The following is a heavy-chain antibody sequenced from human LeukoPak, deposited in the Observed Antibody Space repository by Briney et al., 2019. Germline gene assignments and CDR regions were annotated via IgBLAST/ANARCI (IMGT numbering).Heavy chain of an antibody. Sequence: SETLSLTCTVSGGSISSYYWSWIRQPAGKGLEWIGRIYTSGSTNYNPSLKSRVTISIDTSKNQISLKLTTATAADTAVYYCAKTRGYCSGGSCPSGYWGQGTLVTVSS. CDR3: AKTRGYCSGGSCPSGY. D-gene: IGHD2-15*01. CDR2: IYTSGST. V-gene: IGHV4-4*07. CDR1: GGSISSYY. J-gene: IGHJ4*02.